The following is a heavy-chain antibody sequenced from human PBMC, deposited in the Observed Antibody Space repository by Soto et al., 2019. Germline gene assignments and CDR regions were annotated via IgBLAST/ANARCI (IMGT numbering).Heavy chain of an antibody. J-gene: IGHJ5*02. CDR3: ARDSMNTPPSYSSGWYGYWFGP. D-gene: IGHD6-19*01. CDR1: GGTFSSYA. V-gene: IGHV1-69*13. Sequence: ASVKVSCKASGGTFSSYAISWVRQAPGQGLEWMGGIIPIFGTANYAQKFQGRVTITADESTSTAYMELSSLRSEDTAVYYCARDSMNTPPSYSSGWYGYWFGPWGQGTLVTVS. CDR2: IIPIFGTA.